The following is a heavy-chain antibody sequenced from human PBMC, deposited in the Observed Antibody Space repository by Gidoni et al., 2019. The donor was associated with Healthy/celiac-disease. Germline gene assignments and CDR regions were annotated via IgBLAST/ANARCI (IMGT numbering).Heavy chain of an antibody. D-gene: IGHD5-12*01. V-gene: IGHV4-61*02. CDR3: ARGQGYSGYVYFDY. CDR2: IYTSGST. Sequence: QVQLQESGPGLVKPSQTLSLTCTVSGGSISSGSYYWSWIRQPAGKGLEWIGRIYTSGSTNYNPSLKSRVTISVDTSKNQFSLKLSSVTAADTAVYYCARGQGYSGYVYFDYWGQGTLVTVSS. J-gene: IGHJ4*02. CDR1: GGSISSGSYY.